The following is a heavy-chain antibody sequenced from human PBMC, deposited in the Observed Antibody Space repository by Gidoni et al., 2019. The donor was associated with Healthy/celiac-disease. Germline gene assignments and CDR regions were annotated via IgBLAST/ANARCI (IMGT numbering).Heavy chain of an antibody. CDR2: IWYDGSNK. CDR3: ARDARDYYYGMDV. Sequence: QVQLVESGGGVVKPGRSLRLSCAPSGFPFSSYGMHWVRQAPGKGLEWVAVIWYDGSNKYYADSVKGRFTISRDNSKNTLYLQMNSLRAEDTAVYYCARDARDYYYGMDVWGQGTTVTVSS. CDR1: GFPFSSYG. J-gene: IGHJ6*02. D-gene: IGHD6-6*01. V-gene: IGHV3-33*01.